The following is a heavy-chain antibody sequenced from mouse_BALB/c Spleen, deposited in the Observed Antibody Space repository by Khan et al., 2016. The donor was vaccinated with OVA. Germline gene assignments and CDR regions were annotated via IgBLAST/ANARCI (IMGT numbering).Heavy chain of an antibody. CDR1: GFSLTDYA. V-gene: IGHV2-6-5*01. CDR2: IWAGGSK. CDR3: AKDPPYYAINY. J-gene: IGHJ4*01. Sequence: VQLQESGPGLVAPSQSLSITCTVSGFSLTDYAVSWIRQPPGKGLEWLGVIWAGGSKYYYLALISRLSTSTDNSTSHAFFLMSSLQTDDTAMYYCAKDPPYYAINYGGQGTSCTVSS.